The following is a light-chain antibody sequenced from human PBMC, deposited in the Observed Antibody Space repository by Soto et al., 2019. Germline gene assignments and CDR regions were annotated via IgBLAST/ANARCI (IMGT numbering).Light chain of an antibody. V-gene: IGKV3-20*01. Sequence: EIGLTQSPGTLSLSPGERATLSCRASQSVSSSNLAWYQQKPGQPPRLLIYGASSRATGVPDRFSGSGSGTDFTLTINRLEPEDFAVYFCQQYGSSPLTFGGGTKVDIK. CDR1: QSVSSSN. CDR3: QQYGSSPLT. J-gene: IGKJ4*01. CDR2: GAS.